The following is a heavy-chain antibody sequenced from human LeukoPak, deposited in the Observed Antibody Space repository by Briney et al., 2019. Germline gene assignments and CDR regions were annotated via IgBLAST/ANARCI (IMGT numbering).Heavy chain of an antibody. CDR2: IYSGGST. V-gene: IGHV3-53*01. Sequence: GGSLRLSCAASGFTVSSNYMSWVRQAPGKGLEWVSVIYSGGSTYYADSVKGRFTVSRDNSKNTLYLQMNSLRAEDTAVYYCARDPKMAPFDYWGQGTLVTVSS. CDR1: GFTVSSNY. J-gene: IGHJ4*02. D-gene: IGHD5-24*01. CDR3: ARDPKMAPFDY.